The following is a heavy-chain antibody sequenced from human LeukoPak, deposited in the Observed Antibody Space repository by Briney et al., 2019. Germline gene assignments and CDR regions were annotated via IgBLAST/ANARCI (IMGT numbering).Heavy chain of an antibody. CDR3: AKTGQLGYCSGGSCYLDFDY. Sequence: GGSLRLSCAASGFTFSSYGMHWVRQAPGKGLEWVAVISYDGSNKYYADSVKGRFTITRDNSKNTLYLQMNSLRAEDTAVYYCAKTGQLGYCSGGSCYLDFDYWGQGTLVTVSS. D-gene: IGHD2-15*01. CDR2: ISYDGSNK. J-gene: IGHJ4*02. V-gene: IGHV3-30*18. CDR1: GFTFSSYG.